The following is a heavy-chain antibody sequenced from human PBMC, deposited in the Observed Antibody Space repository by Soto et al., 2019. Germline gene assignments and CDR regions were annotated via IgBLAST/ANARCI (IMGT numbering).Heavy chain of an antibody. Sequence: TLSLTCTVSGGSSISGGYYWSWIRQHPGKGLEWIGYIYYSGSTYYNPSLKSRVTISVDTSKNQFSLKLSSVTAADTAVYYCARGRTSSPTPGDYWGQGTLVTVSS. J-gene: IGHJ4*02. D-gene: IGHD2-2*01. V-gene: IGHV4-31*03. CDR1: GGSSISGGYY. CDR2: IYYSGST. CDR3: ARGRTSSPTPGDY.